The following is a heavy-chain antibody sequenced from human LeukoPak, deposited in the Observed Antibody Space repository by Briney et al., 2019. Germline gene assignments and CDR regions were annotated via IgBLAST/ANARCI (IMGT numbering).Heavy chain of an antibody. J-gene: IGHJ4*02. D-gene: IGHD1-26*01. CDR1: GYTFTGYY. Sequence: ASVKVSCKASGYTFTGYYMHWVRQAPGQGLEYMGWINPNSGGTNYAQKFQGRVTMTRDTSISTAYMELSRLRSDDTAVYYCARVARVGATHFDYWGQGTLVTVSS. V-gene: IGHV1-2*02. CDR3: ARVARVGATHFDY. CDR2: INPNSGGT.